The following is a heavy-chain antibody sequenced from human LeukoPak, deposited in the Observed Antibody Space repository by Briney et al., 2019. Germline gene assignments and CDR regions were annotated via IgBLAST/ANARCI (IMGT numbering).Heavy chain of an antibody. D-gene: IGHD6-25*01. CDR1: GYTFTGYY. V-gene: IGHV1-2*02. Sequence: ASVKVSCKASGYTFTGYYMHWVRQAPGQGLEWMGWINPNSGGTNYAQKFQGRVTMTRATSISTAYMELNSLIYEDTAVYFCARVGSAAATADYWGQGTLVTVSS. J-gene: IGHJ4*02. CDR2: INPNSGGT. CDR3: ARVGSAAATADY.